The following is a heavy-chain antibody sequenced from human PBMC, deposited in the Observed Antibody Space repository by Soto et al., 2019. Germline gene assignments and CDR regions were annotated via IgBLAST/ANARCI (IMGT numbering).Heavy chain of an antibody. J-gene: IGHJ6*02. V-gene: IGHV1-69*06. D-gene: IGHD6-6*01. Sequence: SVKVSCKASRGTFSSYAISWVRQAPGQGLEWMGGIIPIFGTANYAQKFQGRVTITADKSTSTAYMELSSLRSEDTAVYYCAGGIAARDVSPYYGMDVWGQGTTVTVSS. CDR1: RGTFSSYA. CDR2: IIPIFGTA. CDR3: AGGIAARDVSPYYGMDV.